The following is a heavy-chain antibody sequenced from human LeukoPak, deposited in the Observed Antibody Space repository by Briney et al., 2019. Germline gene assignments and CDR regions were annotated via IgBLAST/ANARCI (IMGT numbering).Heavy chain of an antibody. V-gene: IGHV4-39*01. CDR2: INYSGTT. CDR3: GRLFDS. CDR1: GGAIISANFY. J-gene: IGHJ4*02. Sequence: SETLSLTCTVPGGAIISANFYWGCVRQPPGKGLEWVGSINYSGTTYYNPSLRGRVSISVDTSRTQFFLRLNSVTAADTAVYYCGRLFDSWGQGILVTVSS.